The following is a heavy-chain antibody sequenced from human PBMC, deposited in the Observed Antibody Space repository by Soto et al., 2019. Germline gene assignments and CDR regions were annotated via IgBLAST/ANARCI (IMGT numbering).Heavy chain of an antibody. D-gene: IGHD6-13*01. CDR1: GGSISSYY. J-gene: IGHJ4*02. CDR3: ASHSSHWPFFDF. Sequence: SETLSLTCTGSGGSISSYYWSWIRQPPGKGLEWIGYIYYTGLSNSNPSLNSRVTMSVDTSKNQFSLKLSSVTAADTAVYYCASHSSHWPFFDFWGQGTLVTVS. V-gene: IGHV4-59*01. CDR2: IYYTGLS.